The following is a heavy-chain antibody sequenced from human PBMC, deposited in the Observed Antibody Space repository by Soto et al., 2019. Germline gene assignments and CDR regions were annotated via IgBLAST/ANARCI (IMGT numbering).Heavy chain of an antibody. V-gene: IGHV4-39*07. D-gene: IGHD6-13*01. J-gene: IGHJ5*02. CDR3: ARRTAAASGNWFDP. CDR1: GGSISSSSYY. Sequence: SETLSLTCTVSGGSISSSSYYWGWIRQPPGKGLEWIGYIYYSGSTYYNPSLKSRVTISVDTSKNQFSLKLSSVTAADTAVYYCARRTAAASGNWFDPWGQGTLVTVSS. CDR2: IYYSGST.